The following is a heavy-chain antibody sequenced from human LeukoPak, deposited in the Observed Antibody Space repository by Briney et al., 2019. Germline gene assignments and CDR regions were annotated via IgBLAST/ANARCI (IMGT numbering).Heavy chain of an antibody. J-gene: IGHJ5*02. D-gene: IGHD5-18*01. CDR2: INPSGGST. Sequence: GASVKVSCKASGYIFTSYFMHWVRQAPGQGLEWMGLINPSGGSTRSAQKFQGRVTMTRDMSTSTVYMELSSLRSEDTAVYYCARALPHRRLMDTTMEQHWFDPWGQGTLVTVSS. V-gene: IGHV1-46*01. CDR3: ARALPHRRLMDTTMEQHWFDP. CDR1: GYIFTSYF.